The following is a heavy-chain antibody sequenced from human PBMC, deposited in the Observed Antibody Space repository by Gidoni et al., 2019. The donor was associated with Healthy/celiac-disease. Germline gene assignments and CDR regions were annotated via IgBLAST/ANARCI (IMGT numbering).Heavy chain of an antibody. V-gene: IGHV1-69*12. CDR3: ARSLAVYYFDTSGPPGY. J-gene: IGHJ4*02. CDR1: GGTFSSYT. D-gene: IGHD3-22*01. Sequence: VQLVQSGTEVKKPGSSVKVSCKTSGGTFSSYTVSWVRQAPGQGLEWMGGIIPMFGTANYAQQFQGRVTITADESTRTAYMELSSLRSEDTAVYYCARSLAVYYFDTSGPPGYWGQGTLVTVSS. CDR2: IIPMFGTA.